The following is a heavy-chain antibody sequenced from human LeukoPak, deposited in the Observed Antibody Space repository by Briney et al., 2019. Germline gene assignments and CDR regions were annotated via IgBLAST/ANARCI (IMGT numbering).Heavy chain of an antibody. J-gene: IGHJ6*02. CDR1: GYTSTSYG. V-gene: IGHV1-18*01. Sequence: ASVKVSCKASGYTSTSYGISWVRQAPGQGLEWMGWISAYNGNTNYAQKLQGRVTMTTDTSTSTAYMELRSLRSDDTAVYYCARAKGDYYYYGMDVWGQGTTVTVSS. CDR2: ISAYNGNT. D-gene: IGHD3-16*01. CDR3: ARAKGDYYYYGMDV.